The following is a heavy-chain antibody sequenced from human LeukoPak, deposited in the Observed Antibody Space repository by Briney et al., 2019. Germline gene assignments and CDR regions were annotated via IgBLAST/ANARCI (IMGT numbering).Heavy chain of an antibody. J-gene: IGHJ3*02. Sequence: PSETLSLTCTVSGGSISSSSYDWGWIRQPPGKGLEWIGSIYYSGSTYYNPSLKSRVTISVDTSKNQFSLKLSSVTAADTAVYYCARLTVVYLGVDIWGQGTMVTVSS. D-gene: IGHD2-15*01. CDR3: ARLTVVYLGVDI. V-gene: IGHV4-39*01. CDR1: GGSISSSSYD. CDR2: IYYSGST.